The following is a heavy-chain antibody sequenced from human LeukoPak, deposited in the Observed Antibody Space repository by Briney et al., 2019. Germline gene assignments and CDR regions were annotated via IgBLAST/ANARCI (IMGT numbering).Heavy chain of an antibody. CDR3: ARAGDIVVVPAAIGNAFDI. J-gene: IGHJ3*02. Sequence: SETLSLTCTVSGGSISSYYWSWIRPPPGKGLEWIGYIYYSGSTNYNPSLKSRVTISVDTSKNQFSLKLSYVTAADTAVYYCARAGDIVVVPAAIGNAFDIWGQGTMVTVSS. V-gene: IGHV4-59*01. D-gene: IGHD2-2*02. CDR1: GGSISSYY. CDR2: IYYSGST.